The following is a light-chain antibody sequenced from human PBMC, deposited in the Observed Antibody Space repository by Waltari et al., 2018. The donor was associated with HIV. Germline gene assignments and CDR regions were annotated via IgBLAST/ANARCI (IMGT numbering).Light chain of an antibody. CDR1: SSAIAGYQY. Sequence: SALTQPPSASGSPGPSITISCAANSSAIAGYQYVSWYQQYSGKAPKLTIYEVSNRPSGVSNRFSGSKSGNTASLSISGLQAEDEADYYCSSYSSSSPVVFGGGTKLTVL. J-gene: IGLJ2*01. V-gene: IGLV2-14*01. CDR2: EVS. CDR3: SSYSSSSPVV.